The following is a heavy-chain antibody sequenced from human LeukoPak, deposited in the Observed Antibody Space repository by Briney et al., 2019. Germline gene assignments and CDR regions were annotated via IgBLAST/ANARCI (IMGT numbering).Heavy chain of an antibody. Sequence: PSETLSLTCTVSGGSISSGDYYWSWIRQPPGKGLEWIGYIYYSGSTYYNPSLKSRVTISVDTSKNQFSLKLSSVTAADTAVYYCARLGQSDYDFWSGPPPYNWFDPWGQGTLVTVSS. J-gene: IGHJ5*02. D-gene: IGHD3-3*01. V-gene: IGHV4-30-4*01. CDR3: ARLGQSDYDFWSGPPPYNWFDP. CDR2: IYYSGST. CDR1: GGSISSGDYY.